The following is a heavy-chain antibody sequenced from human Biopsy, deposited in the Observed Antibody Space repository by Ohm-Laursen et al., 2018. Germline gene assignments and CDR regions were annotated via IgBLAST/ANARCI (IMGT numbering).Heavy chain of an antibody. CDR3: ARGPKRLTGTSYFED. V-gene: IGHV4-4*07. CDR2: LYTSGDT. Sequence: SDTLSLTCTVSSGLISNYYWSWIRQPAGQGLEWIGRLYTSGDTNYNPSLKSRVSVSEDTSKNQFSLRLTSVTAADTAVYYGARGPKRLTGTSYFEDWGRGILGTVSS. J-gene: IGHJ4*02. D-gene: IGHD1-7*01. CDR1: SGLISNYY.